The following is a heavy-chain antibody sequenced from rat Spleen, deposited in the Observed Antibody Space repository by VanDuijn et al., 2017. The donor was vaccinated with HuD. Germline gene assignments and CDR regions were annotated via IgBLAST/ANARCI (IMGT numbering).Heavy chain of an antibody. CDR3: AKENTIAAGGVMDA. V-gene: IGHV5-31*01. CDR1: GFTFNNYW. CDR2: ITNAAGKV. J-gene: IGHJ4*01. D-gene: IGHD1-2*01. Sequence: EVQLVDHGGGLVQPGRSLKLSCVASGFTFNNYWMTWIRQAPGKGLEWVASITNAAGKVYYPDSVKGRFTISRDSTKTTLYLQMNSLRSEDTATYYCAKENTIAAGGVMDAWGQGTSVTVSS.